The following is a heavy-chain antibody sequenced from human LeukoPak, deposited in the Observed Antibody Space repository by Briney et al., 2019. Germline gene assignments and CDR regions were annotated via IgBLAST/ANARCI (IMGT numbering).Heavy chain of an antibody. D-gene: IGHD1-26*01. CDR2: ISASGVST. CDR3: AKESGSYYFDY. J-gene: IGHJ4*02. CDR1: GFTFSSYV. Sequence: GGSLRLSCAASGFTFSSYVMHWVRQAPGKGLEWVSAISASGVSTYYTDSVKGRFTISRDSSKNTLYLQMNSLGAEDTAIYYCAKESGSYYFDYWGQGTLVSVSS. V-gene: IGHV3-23*01.